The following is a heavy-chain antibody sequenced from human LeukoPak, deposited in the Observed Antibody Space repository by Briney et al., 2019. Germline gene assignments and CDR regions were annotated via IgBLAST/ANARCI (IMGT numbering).Heavy chain of an antibody. D-gene: IGHD1-26*01. CDR2: ISGTGGST. CDR3: AKGLTSGSSYAFDS. V-gene: IGHV3-23*01. J-gene: IGHJ4*02. Sequence: PGGSLRLSCAASGFTFSNYALTWARQAPGKGLEWVSTISGTGGSTYYADSVKGRFTISRDNSKNTLYLQRSGLRVEDTAVYYCAKGLTSGSSYAFDSWGQGTLVTVSS. CDR1: GFTFSNYA.